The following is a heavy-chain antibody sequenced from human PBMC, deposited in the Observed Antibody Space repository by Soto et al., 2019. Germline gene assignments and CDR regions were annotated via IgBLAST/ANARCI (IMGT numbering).Heavy chain of an antibody. J-gene: IGHJ4*02. D-gene: IGHD2-2*01. CDR3: VRADIVVVPAALWYFDY. Sequence: QVQLVQSGAEVKKPGASVKVSCKASGYTFTSYGISWVRQAPGQGLEWMGWISAYNGNTNYAQKLQGRVTMTTDTSTSTAYMELRRLRSDDTAVYYCVRADIVVVPAALWYFDYWGQGTLVTVSS. CDR1: GYTFTSYG. V-gene: IGHV1-18*01. CDR2: ISAYNGNT.